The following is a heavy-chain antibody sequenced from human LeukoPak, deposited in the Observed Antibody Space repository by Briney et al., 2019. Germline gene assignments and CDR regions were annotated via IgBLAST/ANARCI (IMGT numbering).Heavy chain of an antibody. CDR1: GGPISTHY. V-gene: IGHV4-59*11. CDR3: ARGATFRGTYYMDV. Sequence: SETLSLTCIVSGGPISTHYWSWSRQPPGKGLEWIGYNDYSGSTNYNPSLKSRVTISVDTSKNQFSLKLNSVTAADTAVYYCARGATFRGTYYMDVWGKGTTVTVFS. J-gene: IGHJ6*03. D-gene: IGHD3-10*01. CDR2: NDYSGST.